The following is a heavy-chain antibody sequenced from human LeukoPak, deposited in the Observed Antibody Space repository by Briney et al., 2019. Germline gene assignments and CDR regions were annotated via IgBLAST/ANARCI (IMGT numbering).Heavy chain of an antibody. CDR3: AKDSSIAAACRLGFDY. CDR1: GFTFSSYW. J-gene: IGHJ4*02. V-gene: IGHV3-7*01. Sequence: PGGSLRLSCAASGFTFSSYWMSWVRQAPGKGLEWVANIKQDGSDKYYADSVKGRFTISRDNSKNTLFLQMSSLRPEDTAVYYCAKDSSIAAACRLGFDYWGQGTLVTVSS. CDR2: IKQDGSDK. D-gene: IGHD6-13*01.